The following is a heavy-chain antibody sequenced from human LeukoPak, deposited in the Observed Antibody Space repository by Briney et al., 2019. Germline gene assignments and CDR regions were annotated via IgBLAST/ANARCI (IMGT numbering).Heavy chain of an antibody. Sequence: GGSLRLSCAASGFTFSSYAMNWVRQVPGKGLEWVSSLSGSGRNTNYADSVKGRFTVSKDSSNDIAYLHMNSLRAEDTAVYYCARGRYTGDYLSEFWGQGTLVTVSS. J-gene: IGHJ4*02. D-gene: IGHD1-26*01. CDR3: ARGRYTGDYLSEF. CDR1: GFTFSSYA. CDR2: LSGSGRNT. V-gene: IGHV3-23*01.